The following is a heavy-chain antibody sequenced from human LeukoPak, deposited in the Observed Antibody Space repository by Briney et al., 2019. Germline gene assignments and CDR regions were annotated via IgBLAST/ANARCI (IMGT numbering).Heavy chain of an antibody. CDR2: ISGSGGTT. Sequence: GGSLRLSCAASGFTFSSYAMSWVRQPPGKGLEWVSTISGSGGTTNYADSVKGRFTISRDNSKNTLYLQMNSLRVEDTAIYYCARLNDEELLEVGHFDYWGQGTLVTVSS. V-gene: IGHV3-23*01. J-gene: IGHJ4*02. CDR1: GFTFSSYA. CDR3: ARLNDEELLEVGHFDY. D-gene: IGHD1-26*01.